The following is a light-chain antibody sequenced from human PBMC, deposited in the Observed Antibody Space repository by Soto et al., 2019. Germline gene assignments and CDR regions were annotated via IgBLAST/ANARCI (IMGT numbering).Light chain of an antibody. Sequence: EIVLTQSPATLSLSPGERATLSCRASQSVSSYLAWYQQKPGQAPRLLIYDASNRATGIPARFSGSGSGTDFTXTISSLEPEDFAVYYCQQRSNWRSTFGGGTKVEIK. CDR1: QSVSSY. J-gene: IGKJ4*01. V-gene: IGKV3-11*01. CDR2: DAS. CDR3: QQRSNWRST.